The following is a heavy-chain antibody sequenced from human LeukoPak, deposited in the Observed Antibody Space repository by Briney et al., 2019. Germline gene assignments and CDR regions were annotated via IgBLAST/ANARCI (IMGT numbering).Heavy chain of an antibody. CDR2: FSTSGIA. CDR1: GGSISTYY. CDR3: MRDGPSWGSL. J-gene: IGHJ4*02. Sequence: SETLSLTCTVSGGSISTYYWTWIRQPAGKGLEWIGRFSTSGIANYNPSLKSRVTMSVDTSKNQFFLKLNSVTAADTAVYYCMRDGPSWGSLWGQGALVTVSS. V-gene: IGHV4-4*07. D-gene: IGHD7-27*01.